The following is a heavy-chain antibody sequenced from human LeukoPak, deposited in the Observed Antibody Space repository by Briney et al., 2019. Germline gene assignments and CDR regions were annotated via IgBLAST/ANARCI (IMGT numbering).Heavy chain of an antibody. CDR3: ARGRAPSFDWLPPRTSRLFDC. CDR1: GGSISSGGYY. V-gene: IGHV4-31*03. Sequence: PSQTLSLTCTVSGGSISSGGYYWSWIRQHPGKGLEWIGYIYYSGSTYYNPSLKSRVTISVDTSKNQFSLKLSSVTAADTAVYYCARGRAPSFDWLPPRTSRLFDCWGQGTLVTVSS. CDR2: IYYSGST. J-gene: IGHJ4*02. D-gene: IGHD3-9*01.